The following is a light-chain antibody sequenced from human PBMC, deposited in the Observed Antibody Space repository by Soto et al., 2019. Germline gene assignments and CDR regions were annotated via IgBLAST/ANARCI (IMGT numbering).Light chain of an antibody. V-gene: IGLV2-14*01. CDR3: SSYSSSSALDVI. J-gene: IGLJ2*01. CDR1: NRDVGGYNY. CDR2: EVT. Sequence: QSALAQPASVSGSPGQSITISCAGTNRDVGGYNYVSWYQQYPGKAPKLIIYEVTYRLSGVSNRFSGSKSGNTASLTISGLQAEDEADYCSSYSSSSALDVIFGGGTKLTVL.